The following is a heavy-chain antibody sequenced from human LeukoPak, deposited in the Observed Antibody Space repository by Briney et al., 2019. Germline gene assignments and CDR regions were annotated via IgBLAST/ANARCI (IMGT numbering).Heavy chain of an antibody. CDR2: ISDRTGSST. CDR3: AKDLSYYDSSGYYRLFDY. J-gene: IGHJ4*02. CDR1: GFTFSTNA. D-gene: IGHD3-22*01. Sequence: TGGSLRLSCTASGFTFSTNAMSWVRQAPGEGLEWVSSISDRTGSSTYYADSVKGRFTFSRDNSKNTLYLQMNSLRAEDTAVYYCAKDLSYYDSSGYYRLFDYWGQGTLVTVSS. V-gene: IGHV3-23*01.